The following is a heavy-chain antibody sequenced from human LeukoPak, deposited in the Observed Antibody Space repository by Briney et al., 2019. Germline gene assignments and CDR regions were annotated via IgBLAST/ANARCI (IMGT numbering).Heavy chain of an antibody. CDR3: ARGSRRSHYFDY. Sequence: ASVKVSCKASGYTFTSYDINWVRQAPGQGLEWMGWMNPNSGNTGYAQKFQGRVTMTRNTSISTAYMELSSLRSEDTAVYYCARGSRRSHYFDYWGQGTLVTVSS. CDR1: GYTFTSYD. V-gene: IGHV1-8*01. CDR2: MNPNSGNT. J-gene: IGHJ4*02. D-gene: IGHD3-16*01.